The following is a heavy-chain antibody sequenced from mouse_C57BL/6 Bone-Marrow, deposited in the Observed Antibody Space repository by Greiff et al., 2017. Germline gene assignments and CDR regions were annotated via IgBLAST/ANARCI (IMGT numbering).Heavy chain of an antibody. Sequence: EVQLVESGGGLVKPGGSLKLSCAASGFAFSDYGMHWVRQAPEKGLEWVAYISSGSSTIYYADTVKGRFTISRDNAKNTLFLQMTSLRSEDTAMYYCARNGSSYAMDYWGQGTSVTVSS. CDR1: GFAFSDYG. CDR2: ISSGSSTI. V-gene: IGHV5-17*01. D-gene: IGHD1-1*01. J-gene: IGHJ4*01. CDR3: ARNGSSYAMDY.